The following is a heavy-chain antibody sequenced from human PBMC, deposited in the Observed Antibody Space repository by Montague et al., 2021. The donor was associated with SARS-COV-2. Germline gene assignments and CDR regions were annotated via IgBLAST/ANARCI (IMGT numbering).Heavy chain of an antibody. CDR1: GDSIRSATYY. J-gene: IGHJ3*02. CDR3: ARGGGGTDSDDAFDI. V-gene: IGHV4-39*07. Sequence: SETLSLTCDVSGDSIRSATYYWAWIRQPPGRGLEWIGYFYHSGSIYSNPSLKSRVTISVDRTKNHFSLKLTSVTAADTAVYYCARGGGGTDSDDAFDIWGQGTMVTVSS. D-gene: IGHD1-26*01. CDR2: FYHSGSI.